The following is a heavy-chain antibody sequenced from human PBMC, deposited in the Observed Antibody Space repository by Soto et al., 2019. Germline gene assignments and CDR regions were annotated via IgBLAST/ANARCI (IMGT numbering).Heavy chain of an antibody. CDR2: IVVGSGNT. CDR3: ATDPMAYCSSTSCYNYYYGMDV. J-gene: IGHJ6*02. Sequence: VASVKVSCKASGFTFTSSAVQWVRQARGQRLEWIGWIVVGSGNTNYAQKFQERVTITRDMSTSTAYMELSSLRSEDTAVYYCATDPMAYCSSTSCYNYYYGMDVWGQGTTVTVSS. CDR1: GFTFTSSA. V-gene: IGHV1-58*01. D-gene: IGHD2-2*02.